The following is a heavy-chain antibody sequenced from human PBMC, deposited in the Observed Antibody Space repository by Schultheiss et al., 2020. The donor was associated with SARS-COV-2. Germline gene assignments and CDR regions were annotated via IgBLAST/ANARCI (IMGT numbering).Heavy chain of an antibody. V-gene: IGHV1-69*13. CDR2: IIPIFGTA. D-gene: IGHD1-26*01. CDR1: GGTFSSYA. CDR3: ARGPVGSGSYYLTSFDY. Sequence: SVKVSCKASGGTFSSYAISWVRQAPGQGLEWMGGIIPIFGTANYAQKFQGRVTITADESTSTAYMELSSLRSEDTAVYYCARGPVGSGSYYLTSFDYWGQGTLVTVSS. J-gene: IGHJ4*02.